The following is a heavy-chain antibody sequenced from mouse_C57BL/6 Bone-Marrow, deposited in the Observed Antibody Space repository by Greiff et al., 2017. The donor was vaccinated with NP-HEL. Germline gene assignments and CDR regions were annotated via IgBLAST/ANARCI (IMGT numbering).Heavy chain of an antibody. J-gene: IGHJ1*03. V-gene: IGHV5-17*01. D-gene: IGHD2-5*01. CDR2: ISSGSSTI. CDR1: GFTFSDYG. Sequence: EVQVVESGGGLVKPGGSLKLSCAASGFTFSDYGMHWVRPAPEKGLEWVAYISSGSSTIYYADTVKGRFTISRDNAKDNLFLQMTSLRSEYAAMYYCARGYSNSHWYFDVWGTGTTLTVSS. CDR3: ARGYSNSHWYFDV.